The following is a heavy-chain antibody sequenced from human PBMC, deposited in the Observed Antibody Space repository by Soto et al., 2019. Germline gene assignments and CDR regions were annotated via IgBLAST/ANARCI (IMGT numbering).Heavy chain of an antibody. Sequence: QVQMQESGPGLVKPSQTLSLTCTVSGGSISSGDYYWSWIRQPPGNGLAWLGYSYYSGPTHYNPSLRSRVTMSVDTAKNQFSLKLRSVSAADTAVYYCVRVHGDSVPEGYYYDLDVWGQGTTVTVSS. CDR2: SYYSGPT. CDR1: GGSISSGDYY. D-gene: IGHD4-17*01. CDR3: VRVHGDSVPEGYYYDLDV. V-gene: IGHV4-30-4*01. J-gene: IGHJ6*02.